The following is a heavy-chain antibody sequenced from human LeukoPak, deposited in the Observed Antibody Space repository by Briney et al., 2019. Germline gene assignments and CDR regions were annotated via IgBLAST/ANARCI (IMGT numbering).Heavy chain of an antibody. CDR3: ARDRVGAPAFDY. D-gene: IGHD1-26*01. J-gene: IGHJ4*02. V-gene: IGHV1-69*05. CDR2: IIPIFGTA. Sequence: SVKVSCKASGGTFSSYTISWVRQAPGQGLEWMGRIIPIFGTANYAQKFQGRVTITTDESTSTAYMELSSLRSEDTAVYYCARDRVGAPAFDYWGQGTLVTVSS. CDR1: GGTFSSYT.